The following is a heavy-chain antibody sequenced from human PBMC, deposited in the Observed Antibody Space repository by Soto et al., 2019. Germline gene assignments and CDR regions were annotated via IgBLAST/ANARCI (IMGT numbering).Heavy chain of an antibody. CDR1: GGTLSNYA. D-gene: IGHD4-17*01. CDR3: AKGGGDYVSRFFDS. J-gene: IGHJ4*02. V-gene: IGHV1-69*13. Sequence: ASVKVSCKASGGTLSNYAINWVRRAPGQGLEWMGGIIPIFGSTNYAPKFQGRVTFTADESTGTAYMELTSLRSDDTGIYYCAKGGGDYVSRFFDSWGQGTMVTVYS. CDR2: IIPIFGST.